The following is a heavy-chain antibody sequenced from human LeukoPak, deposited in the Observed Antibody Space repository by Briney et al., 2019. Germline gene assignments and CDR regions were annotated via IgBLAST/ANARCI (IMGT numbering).Heavy chain of an antibody. CDR2: IYLGETT. D-gene: IGHD3-3*01. J-gene: IGHJ4*02. CDR1: GGSINSHY. Sequence: SETLSLTCTVSGGSINSHYWSWIRQPPGKGLEWVGSIYLGETTYYNPSLKTRLTISVDRSKNQFFLKLSSVTAADTAVYYCGTNWSDFDYWGQGILVTVSS. CDR3: GTNWSDFDY. V-gene: IGHV4-59*04.